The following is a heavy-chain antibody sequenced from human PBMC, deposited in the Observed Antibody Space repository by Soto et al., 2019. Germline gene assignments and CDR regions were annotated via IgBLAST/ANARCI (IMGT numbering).Heavy chain of an antibody. V-gene: IGHV4-59*01. J-gene: IGHJ6*02. CDR2: IYYSGST. D-gene: IGHD6-25*01. Sequence: SETLSFTSTVSGGSISSYYRSWILQPPGKGLEWIGYIYYSGSTNYNPSLKSRVTISVDTSKNQFSLKLSSVSAADTAVYYCARSSRQSSGWYFDYGKDVWGQGTTVTVSS. CDR1: GGSISSYY. CDR3: ARSSRQSSGWYFDYGKDV.